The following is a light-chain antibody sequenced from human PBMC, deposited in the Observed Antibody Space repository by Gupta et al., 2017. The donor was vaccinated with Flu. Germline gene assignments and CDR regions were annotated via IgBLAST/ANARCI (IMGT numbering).Light chain of an antibody. CDR1: QSVGTS. Sequence: PGGRATLSCRASQSVGTSLAWYQQKPGQAPRLLIYDASNRATGIPARFSGSGSGTDFTLTISRLEPEDFVVYYCQQRTNWLWTFGPGTKVEIK. V-gene: IGKV3-11*01. CDR3: QQRTNWLWT. CDR2: DAS. J-gene: IGKJ1*01.